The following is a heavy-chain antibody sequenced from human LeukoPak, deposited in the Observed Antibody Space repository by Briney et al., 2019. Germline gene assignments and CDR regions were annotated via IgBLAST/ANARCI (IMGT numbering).Heavy chain of an antibody. D-gene: IGHD6-13*01. CDR3: ARVRAAATTKKRYYFDY. CDR2: IIPILGIA. V-gene: IGHV1-69*04. CDR1: GGTFSSYA. Sequence: ASVKVSCKASGGTFSSYAISWVRQAPGQGLEWMGRIIPILGIANYAQKFQGRVTITADKSTSTAYMELSSLRSEDMAVYYCARVRAAATTKKRYYFDYRGQGTLVTVSS. J-gene: IGHJ4*02.